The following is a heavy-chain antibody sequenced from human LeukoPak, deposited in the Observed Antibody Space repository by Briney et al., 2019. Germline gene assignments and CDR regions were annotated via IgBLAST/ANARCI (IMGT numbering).Heavy chain of an antibody. CDR1: GYTFTSYD. J-gene: IGHJ3*02. V-gene: IGHV1-8*01. CDR2: MNPNSGNT. CDR3: ARVVVGGDAFDN. Sequence: GASVKVSCKASGYTFTSYDINWVRQATGQGVEGMGWMNPNSGNTGYAQKFQGRVTMTRNTSISTAYMELSSLRSEDTAVYYCARVVVGGDAFDNWDQGTMVTVSS. D-gene: IGHD2-21*01.